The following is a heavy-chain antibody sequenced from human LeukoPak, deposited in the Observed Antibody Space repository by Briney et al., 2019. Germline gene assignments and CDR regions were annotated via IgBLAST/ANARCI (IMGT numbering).Heavy chain of an antibody. D-gene: IGHD6-13*01. CDR1: GGTFSSYA. J-gene: IGHJ4*02. CDR3: ARAPDISIAAAGTEGLYY. Sequence: SVKVSCKASGGTFSSYAISWVRRAPGQGLEWMGRIIPILGIANYAQKFQGRVTITADKSTSTAYMELSSLRSEDTAVYYCARAPDISIAAAGTEGLYYWGQGTLVTVSS. V-gene: IGHV1-69*04. CDR2: IIPILGIA.